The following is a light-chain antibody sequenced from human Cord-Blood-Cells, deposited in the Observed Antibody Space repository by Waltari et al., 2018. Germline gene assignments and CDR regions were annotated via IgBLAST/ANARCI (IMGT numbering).Light chain of an antibody. V-gene: IGKV1-39*01. Sequence: DIQMTQSPSSLSQSVGDRVNITCRASQSISSYLNWYQQKPGKAPKLLIYAASSLQSGVPSRFSGSGSGTDCTLTISSLQPEYFATYYCQQSYSTPRTFGGGTKVEMK. J-gene: IGKJ4*01. CDR3: QQSYSTPRT. CDR1: QSISSY. CDR2: AAS.